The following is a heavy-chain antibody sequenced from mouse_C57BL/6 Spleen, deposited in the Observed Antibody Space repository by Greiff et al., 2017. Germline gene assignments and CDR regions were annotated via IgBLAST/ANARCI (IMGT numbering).Heavy chain of an antibody. CDR1: GYTFTSYW. D-gene: IGHD1-1*01. CDR3: ARRGVYYFDV. CDR2: IHPNSGST. V-gene: IGHV1-64*01. J-gene: IGHJ1*03. Sequence: QVQLQQPGAELVKPGASVKLSCKASGYTFTSYWMHWVTQRPGQGLEWIGMIHPNSGSTNYNEKFKSKATLTVDKSSSTAYMQHSSLTSEDSAVYYCARRGVYYFDVWGTGTTVTVSS.